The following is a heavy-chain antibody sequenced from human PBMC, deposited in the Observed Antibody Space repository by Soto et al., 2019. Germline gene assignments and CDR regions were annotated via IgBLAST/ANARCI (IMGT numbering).Heavy chain of an antibody. Sequence: SVKVSCKASGGTFSSYAISWVRQAPGQGLEWMGGIIPIFGTANYAQKFQGRVTITADESTSTAYMELSSLRSEDTAVYYCARDVERMADAFDIWGQGTMVTVSS. CDR2: IIPIFGTA. CDR3: ARDVERMADAFDI. V-gene: IGHV1-69*13. CDR1: GGTFSSYA. J-gene: IGHJ3*02. D-gene: IGHD2-15*01.